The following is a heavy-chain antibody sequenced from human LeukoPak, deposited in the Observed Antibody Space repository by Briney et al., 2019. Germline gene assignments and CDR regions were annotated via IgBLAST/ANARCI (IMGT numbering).Heavy chain of an antibody. Sequence: SETLSLTCTLSGGSISSGSYYWSLIRQPARKGLELIGRIDASGNTHQNPSLKSPVTISVDTSKNQFSLKLSSVTAADTAVYYCARGEYDILTGYPRAYFDYWGQGTLVTVSS. J-gene: IGHJ4*02. V-gene: IGHV4-61*02. CDR1: GGSISSGSYY. CDR3: ARGEYDILTGYPRAYFDY. D-gene: IGHD3-9*01. CDR2: IDASGNT.